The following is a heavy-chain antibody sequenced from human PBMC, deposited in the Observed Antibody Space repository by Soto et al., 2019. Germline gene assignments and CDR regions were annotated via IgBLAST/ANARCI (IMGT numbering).Heavy chain of an antibody. CDR1: GLSFGDDA. V-gene: IGHV3-30-3*01. Sequence: QVHLVESGGGVVQPGRSLRLSCAASGLSFGDDAMHWVRQAPGKGLEWVGVITYDGSSKYYADSVRGRFTISRDNSKSTLYLQMDSLITKDTALYYCARDVGTQMDFWSTSGMDVWGQGTTVTVSS. CDR2: ITYDGSSK. J-gene: IGHJ6*02. D-gene: IGHD3-3*01. CDR3: ARDVGTQMDFWSTSGMDV.